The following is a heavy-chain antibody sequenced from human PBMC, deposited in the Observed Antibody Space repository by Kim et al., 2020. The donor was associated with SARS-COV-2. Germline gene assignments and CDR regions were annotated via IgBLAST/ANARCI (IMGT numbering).Heavy chain of an antibody. Sequence: GGSLRLSCAASGFAFTNSYMSWIRQAPGKGLDWLTFISDSSTDIYYADSVKGRFTISRDNAKNSLYLQMNGLRGDDTAVYYCARVACSSVDYWGRGTMGTVS. CDR3: ARVACSSVDY. CDR2: ISDSSTDI. J-gene: IGHJ4*02. D-gene: IGHD6-13*01. V-gene: IGHV3-11*01. CDR1: GFAFTNSY.